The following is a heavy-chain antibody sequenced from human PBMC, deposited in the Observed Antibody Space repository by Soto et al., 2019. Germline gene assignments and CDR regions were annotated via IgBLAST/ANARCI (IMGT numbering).Heavy chain of an antibody. CDR2: IYYSGST. CDR1: GGSISSGDYY. Sequence: PSETLSLTCTVSGGSISSGDYYWSWIRQPPGKGLEWIGYIYYSGSTYYNPSLRSRVTISVDTSKNQFSLKLSSVTAADTAVYYCARCVLVRGVIIGSYYYYGMDVWGQGTTVTVSS. D-gene: IGHD3-10*01. V-gene: IGHV4-30-4*01. J-gene: IGHJ6*02. CDR3: ARCVLVRGVIIGSYYYYGMDV.